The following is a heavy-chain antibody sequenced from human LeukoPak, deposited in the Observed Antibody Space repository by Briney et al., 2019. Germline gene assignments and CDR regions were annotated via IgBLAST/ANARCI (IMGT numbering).Heavy chain of an antibody. Sequence: SETLSLTCSVSGGSISSYYWSWIRQPPGKGLEWIGYIYDSVFTKYNPSLKSRVTISVDTSKNQFSLRLSSVTAADTAVYYCARHVPYYDSDFSAWGMDVWGQGTTVTVSS. V-gene: IGHV4-59*08. J-gene: IGHJ6*02. D-gene: IGHD3-16*01. CDR1: GGSISSYY. CDR2: IYDSVFT. CDR3: ARHVPYYDSDFSAWGMDV.